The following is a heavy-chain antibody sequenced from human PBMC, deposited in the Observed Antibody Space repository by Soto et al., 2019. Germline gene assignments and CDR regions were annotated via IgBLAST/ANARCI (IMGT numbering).Heavy chain of an antibody. CDR2: INPSSGST. D-gene: IGHD2-21*02. J-gene: IGHJ4*02. Sequence: GASVKVSCKASGYTFTNYGINWVRQAPGQGLEWMGIINPSSGSTNYAQQFQGRVTMTRDTSTTTVYMELSSLRSEDTAMYYCARLNGDHTYYFDYWGQGTLVTVSS. CDR1: GYTFTNYG. V-gene: IGHV1-46*03. CDR3: ARLNGDHTYYFDY.